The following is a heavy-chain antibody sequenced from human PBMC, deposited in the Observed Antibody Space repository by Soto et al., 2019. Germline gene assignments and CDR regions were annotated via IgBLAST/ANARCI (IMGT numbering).Heavy chain of an antibody. CDR1: GYTFTSYG. J-gene: IGHJ3*02. CDR3: ARDRNYWGGRQWLVLEPDDAFDI. D-gene: IGHD6-19*01. Sequence: ASVKVSCKASGYTFTSYGISWVRQAPGQGLEWMGWISAYNGNTNYAQKLQGRVTMTTDTSTSTAYMELRSLGSDDTAVYYCARDRNYWGGRQWLVLEPDDAFDIWGQGTMVTVSS. V-gene: IGHV1-18*01. CDR2: ISAYNGNT.